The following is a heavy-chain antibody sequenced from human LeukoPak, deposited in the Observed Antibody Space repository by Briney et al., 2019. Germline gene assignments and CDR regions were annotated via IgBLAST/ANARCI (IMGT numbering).Heavy chain of an antibody. V-gene: IGHV3-21*01. CDR2: ISCSSSYI. CDR3: ARERSGYDSARWFDP. D-gene: IGHD5-12*01. J-gene: IGHJ5*02. CDR1: GFTFSSYS. Sequence: GGSLRLSCAASGFTFSSYSMNWVRQAPGKGLEWVSSISCSSSYIYYADSVKGRFTISRDNAKNSLYLQMNSLRAEDTAVYYCARERSGYDSARWFDPWGQGTLVTVSS.